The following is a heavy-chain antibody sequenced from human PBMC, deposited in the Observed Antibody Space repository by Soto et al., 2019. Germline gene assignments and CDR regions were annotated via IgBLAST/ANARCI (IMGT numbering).Heavy chain of an antibody. D-gene: IGHD3-3*01. Sequence: PSETLSLTCSASGGSITSSSHFWGWVRQPPGKGLEWIGTIYFTGNTYYTPSLKSRPTLSIDTSKNGFALRLNSVAAAEPAVYYCAGQTFTIAGARFGRSNWVDPWGPGTLVTVSS. J-gene: IGHJ5*02. V-gene: IGHV4-39*01. CDR2: IYFTGNT. CDR3: AGQTFTIAGARFGRSNWVDP. CDR1: GGSITSSSHF.